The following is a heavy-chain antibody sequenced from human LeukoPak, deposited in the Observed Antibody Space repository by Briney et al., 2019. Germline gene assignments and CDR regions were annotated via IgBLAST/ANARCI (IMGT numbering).Heavy chain of an antibody. CDR1: GFTFSSYT. J-gene: IGHJ3*02. CDR2: ISGSGGST. D-gene: IGHD3-3*01. V-gene: IGHV3-23*01. Sequence: GGSLTLSCRASGFTFSSYTMSWVRQAPGKGLEWVSAISGSGGSTYYADSVKGRFTISRDNSKNTLYLQMNSLRAEDTAVYYCAKDTYYDFWSGYYNPGAFDIWGEGKLVTVSS. CDR3: AKDTYYDFWSGYYNPGAFDI.